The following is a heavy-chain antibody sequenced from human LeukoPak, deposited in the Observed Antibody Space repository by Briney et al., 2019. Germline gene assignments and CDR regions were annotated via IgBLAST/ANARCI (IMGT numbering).Heavy chain of an antibody. CDR2: IYYSGST. J-gene: IGHJ6*02. Sequence: SETLSLTCTVSGGSISSYYWSWVRQPPGKGLEWIGYIYYSGSTSYNPSLKSRVTMSVDTSKNQFSLKLSSVTAADTAMYYCARRGYCTTTSCYPPPYGMDVWGQGTTVTVYS. V-gene: IGHV4-59*01. D-gene: IGHD2-2*01. CDR3: ARRGYCTTTSCYPPPYGMDV. CDR1: GGSISSYY.